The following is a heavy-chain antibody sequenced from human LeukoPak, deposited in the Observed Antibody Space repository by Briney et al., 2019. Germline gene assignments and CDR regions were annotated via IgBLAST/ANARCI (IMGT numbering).Heavy chain of an antibody. CDR2: IYYSGST. Sequence: KPSETLSLTCTVSGVSISSYYWSWIRQPPGKGLEWIGYIYYSGSTNYNPALKSRVTISVDTSKNQFSLKLSSVTAADTAVYYCARHYYYDSSGFYAFDIWGQGTMVTVSS. CDR3: ARHYYYDSSGFYAFDI. J-gene: IGHJ3*02. D-gene: IGHD3-22*01. CDR1: GVSISSYY. V-gene: IGHV4-59*08.